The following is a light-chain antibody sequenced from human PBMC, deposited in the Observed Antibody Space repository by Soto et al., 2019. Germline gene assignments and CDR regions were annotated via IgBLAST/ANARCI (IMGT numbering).Light chain of an antibody. CDR2: DNS. V-gene: IGLV1-51*01. J-gene: IGLJ2*01. CDR1: SSNVGNNF. CDR3: GTWDTKLNAVV. Sequence: QSVLTQPPSMSAAPGQTGTITCSGSSSNVGNNFVSWYQQLPGTAPKLLIFDNSQRPSGIPDRFFGSKSGTSATLAITGPQTGDEAVYYCGTWDTKLNAVVFGGGTKLTVL.